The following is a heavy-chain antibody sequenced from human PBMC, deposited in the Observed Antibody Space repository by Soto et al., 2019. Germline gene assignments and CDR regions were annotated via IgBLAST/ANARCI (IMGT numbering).Heavy chain of an antibody. D-gene: IGHD3-16*01. CDR3: ASPTLGAFDI. CDR2: IYYSGST. CDR1: GGCMSSSNYY. J-gene: IGHJ3*02. Sequence: SDSMSLTCTVSGGCMSSSNYYWGWIRQPPGKGLEWIGSIYYSGSTAYNSSLKSRVTMSVDTSKNQLSLRLSSVTAADTAVYYCASPTLGAFDIWGQGTMVTVSS. V-gene: IGHV4-39*01.